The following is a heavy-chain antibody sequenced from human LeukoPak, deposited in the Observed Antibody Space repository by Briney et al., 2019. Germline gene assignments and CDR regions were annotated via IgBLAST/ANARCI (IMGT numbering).Heavy chain of an antibody. CDR1: GYTFTGYY. D-gene: IGHD3-16*01. CDR3: AREIRGSFDY. CDR2: LNPKNGGT. J-gene: IGHJ4*02. Sequence: ASVKVSCKSSGYTFTGYYIHWVRQAPGQGLEWMGWLNPKNGGTNFARKFQARVTMTRDRSIDTIYMELSGLTSDDTAVYYCAREIRGSFDYWGQGTLVTVSS. V-gene: IGHV1-2*02.